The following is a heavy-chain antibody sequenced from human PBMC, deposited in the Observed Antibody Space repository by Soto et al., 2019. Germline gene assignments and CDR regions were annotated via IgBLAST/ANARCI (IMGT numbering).Heavy chain of an antibody. D-gene: IGHD6-13*01. CDR2: IIPIFGTA. CDR1: GGTFGSYA. V-gene: IGHV1-69*06. CDR3: ARSSDSSSWYATYYYYYGMDV. J-gene: IGHJ6*02. Sequence: QVQLVQSGAEVKKPGSSVKVSCKASGGTFGSYAISWVRQAPGQGLEWMGGIIPIFGTANYAQKFQGRVTITADKSTSTAYMELSSLRSEDTAVYYCARSSDSSSWYATYYYYYGMDVWGQGTTVTVSS.